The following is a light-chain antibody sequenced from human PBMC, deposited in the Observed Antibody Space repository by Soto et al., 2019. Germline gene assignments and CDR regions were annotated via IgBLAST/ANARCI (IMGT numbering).Light chain of an antibody. J-gene: IGLJ1*01. CDR3: AAWDDSMSGYV. CDR2: RNN. V-gene: IGLV1-47*01. Sequence: QSVLTQPPSASGTPGQRVTISCSGSSSNIGSNYVYWYQQLPGTAPKLLIYRNNQRPSGVPDRFSGSKSGISASLAISGLRSEDEDDYYCAAWDDSMSGYVFGTGTKLTVL. CDR1: SSNIGSNY.